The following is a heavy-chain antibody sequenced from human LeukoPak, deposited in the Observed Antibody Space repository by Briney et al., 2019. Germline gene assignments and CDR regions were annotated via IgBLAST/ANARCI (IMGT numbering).Heavy chain of an antibody. Sequence: SQTLSLTCAVSGGSISSSGYSWSWIRQPPGKGLEWIGYIYHSGSTYYNPSLKSRVTISVDRSKNQFSLKLSSVTAADTAVYYCASWQRGSGWTFDYWGQGTLVTVSS. J-gene: IGHJ4*02. V-gene: IGHV4-30-2*01. CDR1: GGSISSSGYS. D-gene: IGHD6-19*01. CDR2: IYHSGST. CDR3: ASWQRGSGWTFDY.